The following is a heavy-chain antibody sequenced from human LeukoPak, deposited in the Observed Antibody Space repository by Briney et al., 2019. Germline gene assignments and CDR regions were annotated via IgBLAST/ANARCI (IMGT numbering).Heavy chain of an antibody. CDR2: ISSSSINI. V-gene: IGHV3-48*01. J-gene: IGHJ4*02. CDR1: GFTSSGYS. CDR3: ARDSIQLWPNAIDF. D-gene: IGHD1-1*01. Sequence: PGGSLRLSCATSGFTSSGYSMNWVRQAPGKGLEWISYISSSSINIHYGDSVKGRFTISRDNAENSLYLQMNSLRAEDTAVYYCARDSIQLWPNAIDFWGQGTLVTVSS.